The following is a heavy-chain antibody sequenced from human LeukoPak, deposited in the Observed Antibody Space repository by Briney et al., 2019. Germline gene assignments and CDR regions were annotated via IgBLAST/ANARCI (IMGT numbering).Heavy chain of an antibody. CDR1: GFTFSGSV. V-gene: IGHV3-73*01. CDR3: TTDTILRG. J-gene: IGHJ4*02. Sequence: GGSLRLSCAASGFTFSGSVLHWVRQASGKGLDWVGRIRSKANNYRTTYAASVNGRFTISRDDSKNTAYLQMNSLKAEDTAVYYCTTDTILRGWGQGTLVTVSS. CDR2: IRSKANNYRT. D-gene: IGHD3-10*01.